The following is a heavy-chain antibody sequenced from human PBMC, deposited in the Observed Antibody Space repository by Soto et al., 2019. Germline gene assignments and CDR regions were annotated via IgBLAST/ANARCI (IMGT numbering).Heavy chain of an antibody. CDR2: ISAYNGNT. CDR3: AREGGRSSGSYWDDY. Sequence: QVQLVQSGAEVKKPGASVKVSCKASGYTFTSYGISWVRQAPGQGLEWMGWISAYNGNTNYAQKLQGRVTMTTDTSTSTGFMERRSLRSADTAVYYCAREGGRSSGSYWDDYWGQGTLVTVSS. D-gene: IGHD3-10*01. V-gene: IGHV1-18*01. J-gene: IGHJ4*02. CDR1: GYTFTSYG.